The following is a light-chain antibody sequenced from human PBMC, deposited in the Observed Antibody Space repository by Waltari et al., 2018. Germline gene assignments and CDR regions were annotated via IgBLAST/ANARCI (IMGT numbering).Light chain of an antibody. V-gene: IGLV2-8*01. CDR2: EVN. CDR3: SSYAVSNNLL. Sequence: QSALTQPPSASGSPGQSVTISCTGTSRDVGGYKYVSWYQQHPGKAPRLIIYEVNRLPSVVPERFSGSKSGNKASLTVSGLQAEDEADYYCSSYAVSNNLLFGGGTKLTVL. J-gene: IGLJ2*01. CDR1: SRDVGGYKY.